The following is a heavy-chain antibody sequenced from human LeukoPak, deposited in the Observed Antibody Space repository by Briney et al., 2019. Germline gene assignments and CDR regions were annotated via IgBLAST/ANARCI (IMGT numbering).Heavy chain of an antibody. CDR1: GFTFSTSS. Sequence: GGSLRLSCAASGFTFSTSSMNWVRQAPGNGLEWVSYISASSGTIYYADSVKGRFTISRDNAKNSLYLQMNSLRAEDTAVYYCARRSEFGVLYYMDVWGKGTTVTVSS. D-gene: IGHD3-16*01. CDR2: ISASSGTI. V-gene: IGHV3-48*01. CDR3: ARRSEFGVLYYMDV. J-gene: IGHJ6*03.